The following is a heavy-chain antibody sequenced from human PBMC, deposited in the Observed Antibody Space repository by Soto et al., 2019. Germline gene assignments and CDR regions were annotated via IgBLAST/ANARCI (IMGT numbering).Heavy chain of an antibody. Sequence: ETLSLTCAVYGGSFSGYYWSWIRQPPGKGLEWIGEINHSGSTNYNPSLKSRVTISVDTSKNQFSLKLSSVTAADTAVYYCARGRERCSYGKFDYWGQGTLVTVSS. CDR3: ARGRERCSYGKFDY. J-gene: IGHJ4*02. CDR2: INHSGST. CDR1: GGSFSGYY. D-gene: IGHD5-18*01. V-gene: IGHV4-34*01.